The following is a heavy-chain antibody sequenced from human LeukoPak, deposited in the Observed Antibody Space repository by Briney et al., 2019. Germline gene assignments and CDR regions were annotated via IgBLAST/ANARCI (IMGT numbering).Heavy chain of an antibody. CDR3: AKWPEGAMDYFDY. Sequence: QSGGSLRLSCAASGFTFSSYWMHWVRQAPGKGLEWVSAISGDGTRTYYADSVKGRFTISRDNSKNTLYLEMSSLRVENTAIYYCAKWPEGAMDYFDYWGQGTLVTVSS. CDR2: ISGDGTRT. V-gene: IGHV3-23*01. D-gene: IGHD3-16*01. J-gene: IGHJ4*02. CDR1: GFTFSSYW.